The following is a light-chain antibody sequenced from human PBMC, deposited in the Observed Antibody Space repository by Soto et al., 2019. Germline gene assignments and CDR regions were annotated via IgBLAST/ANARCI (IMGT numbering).Light chain of an antibody. Sequence: QSALTQPASVSGSPGQSITISCTGTSGDVGGYNYVSWYQQHPGKAPKLMMYDVSNRHSGVSNRFSGSKSGNTASLTISGLQAEDEADYYCSSYTSSSTLFGTGTKLTVL. CDR3: SSYTSSSTL. V-gene: IGLV2-14*01. CDR1: SGDVGGYNY. J-gene: IGLJ1*01. CDR2: DVS.